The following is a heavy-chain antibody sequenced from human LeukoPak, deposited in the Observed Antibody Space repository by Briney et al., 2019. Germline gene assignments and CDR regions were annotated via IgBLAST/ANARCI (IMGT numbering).Heavy chain of an antibody. D-gene: IGHD1-26*01. CDR2: IYYSGST. CDR3: ARVIVGATYYFDY. J-gene: IGHJ4*02. CDR1: GGSISSSSYY. V-gene: IGHV4-39*01. Sequence: SETLSLTCTVSGGSISSSSYYWGWIRQPPGKGLEWIGSIYYSGSTYYNPSLKSRVTISVDTSKNQFSLKLSSVTAADTAVYYCARVIVGATYYFDYWGQGTLVTDSS.